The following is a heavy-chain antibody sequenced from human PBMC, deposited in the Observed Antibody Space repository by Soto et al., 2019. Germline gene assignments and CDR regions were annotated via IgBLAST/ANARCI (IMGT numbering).Heavy chain of an antibody. CDR3: AKEVSGSYPVDY. V-gene: IGHV3-23*01. CDR2: ISGSGGST. D-gene: IGHD1-26*01. CDR1: GFTFSSYA. J-gene: IGHJ4*02. Sequence: GRSLRLSCAASGFTFSSYAMSWVRQTPGKGLEWVTAISGSGGSTYYADSVKGRFTISRDNSKNTLYLQMNSLRAEDTALYYCAKEVSGSYPVDYWGQGTLVTVSS.